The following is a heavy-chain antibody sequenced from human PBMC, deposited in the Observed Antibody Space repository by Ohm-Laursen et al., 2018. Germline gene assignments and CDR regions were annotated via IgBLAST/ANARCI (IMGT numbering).Heavy chain of an antibody. V-gene: IGHV3-21*01. CDR1: GFTFSSHS. J-gene: IGHJ5*02. CDR3: ARGPAAYCSGGSCYSGRSGRFDP. CDR2: ISSSSSYI. Sequence: SLRLSCSASGFTFSSHSMDWVRQAPGKELEWVSSISSSSSYIHYADSVKGRFTISRDNAKNSLYLQMNSLRAEDTAVYYCARGPAAYCSGGSCYSGRSGRFDPWGQGTLVTVSS. D-gene: IGHD2-15*01.